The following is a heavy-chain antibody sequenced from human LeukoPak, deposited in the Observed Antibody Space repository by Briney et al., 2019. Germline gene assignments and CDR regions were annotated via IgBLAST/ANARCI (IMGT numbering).Heavy chain of an antibody. J-gene: IGHJ4*02. CDR3: ARQKYRPESQHDY. D-gene: IGHD3-16*02. V-gene: IGHV4-39*01. CDR2: IYYSGST. Sequence: PSETLSLTCTVSGGSISSSSYYWGWIRQPPGKGLEWIGSIYYSGSTYYNPPLKSRVTISVDTSKNQFSLKLSSVTAADTAVYYCARQKYRPESQHDYWGQGTLVTVSS. CDR1: GGSISSSSYY.